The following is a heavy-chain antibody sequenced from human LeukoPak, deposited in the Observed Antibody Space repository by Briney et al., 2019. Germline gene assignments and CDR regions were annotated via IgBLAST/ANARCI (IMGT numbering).Heavy chain of an antibody. CDR1: GYTFTGYY. CDR2: INPNSGGT. CDR3: ARAKPPLLTGFLYYYYYGMDV. J-gene: IGHJ6*02. D-gene: IGHD3-9*01. Sequence: ASVKVSCKASGYTFTGYYMHWVRQAPGQGLEWMGWINPNSGGTNYAQKFQGRVTMTRDTSISTAYMELSRLRSDDTAVYYCARAKPPLLTGFLYYYYYGMDVWGQRTTVTVSS. V-gene: IGHV1-2*02.